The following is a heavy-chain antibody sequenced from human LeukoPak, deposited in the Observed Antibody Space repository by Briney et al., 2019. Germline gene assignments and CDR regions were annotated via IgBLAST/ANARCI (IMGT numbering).Heavy chain of an antibody. J-gene: IGHJ3*02. D-gene: IGHD6-19*01. Sequence: GGSLRLSCAASGFTFSSYGMHWVRQAPGKGLEWVAVIWYDGSNKYYADSMKGRFTISRDNSKNTLYLQMNSLRAEDTAVYYCAKGAVVDAFDIWGQGTMVTVSS. CDR2: IWYDGSNK. CDR3: AKGAVVDAFDI. V-gene: IGHV3-33*06. CDR1: GFTFSSYG.